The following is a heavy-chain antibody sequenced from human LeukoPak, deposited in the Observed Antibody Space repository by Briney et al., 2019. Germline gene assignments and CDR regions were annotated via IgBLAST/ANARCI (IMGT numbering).Heavy chain of an antibody. D-gene: IGHD3-22*01. CDR3: ARDLWGYYDSSGYYYSYWFDP. CDR2: INPNSGGT. Sequence: ASVTVSCKASGYTFTGYYMHWVRQAPGQGLEWMGWINPNSGGTNYAQKFQGRVTMTRDTSISTAYMELSRLRSDDTAVYYCARDLWGYYDSSGYYYSYWFDPWGQGTLVTVSS. J-gene: IGHJ5*02. V-gene: IGHV1-2*02. CDR1: GYTFTGYY.